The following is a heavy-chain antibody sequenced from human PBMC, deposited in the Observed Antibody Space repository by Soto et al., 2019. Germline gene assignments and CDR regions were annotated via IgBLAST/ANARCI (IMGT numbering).Heavy chain of an antibody. CDR3: AKTDQGYCSSTSCYDYYGMDV. D-gene: IGHD2-2*01. CDR1: GDSVYSNSAA. Sequence: PSQTLSLTCAISGDSVYSNSAAWNWIRQSPSRGLEWLGRTYYRSKWYNDYAVSVKSRITINPDTSKNQFSLQLNSVTPEDTAVYYCAKTDQGYCSSTSCYDYYGMDVWGQGTTVTVSS. CDR2: TYYRSKWYN. J-gene: IGHJ6*02. V-gene: IGHV6-1*01.